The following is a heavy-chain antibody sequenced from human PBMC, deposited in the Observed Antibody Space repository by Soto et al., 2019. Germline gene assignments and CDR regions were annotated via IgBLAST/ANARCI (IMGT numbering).Heavy chain of an antibody. J-gene: IGHJ4*01. D-gene: IGHD2-15*01. CDR2: INPSRFTT. CDR1: GYTFTSYY. Sequence: GASVKVSCKASGYTFTSYYIHWVRQAPGQGLEWMGIINPSRFTTSYAQKFQGRVTMTRDTSKNQFSLKLSSVTAADTALYYCARGEYCSGGSCSGPSFEYWGHGTLVTVS. CDR3: ARGEYCSGGSCSGPSFEY. V-gene: IGHV1-46*01.